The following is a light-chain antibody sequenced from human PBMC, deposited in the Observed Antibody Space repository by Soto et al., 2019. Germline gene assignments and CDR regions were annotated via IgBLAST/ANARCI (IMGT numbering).Light chain of an antibody. V-gene: IGKV3-20*01. CDR2: GAS. CDR1: QSVSSSF. J-gene: IGKJ4*01. Sequence: EFVLTQSPGTLSLSPGERGTVSCRASQSVSSSFLAWYQQKPGQAPRILIYGASTRATGIPDRFSGSGSGTDFSLTISRLEPKDFAVYYCQQYGSSPPLTFGGGTKVEIK. CDR3: QQYGSSPPLT.